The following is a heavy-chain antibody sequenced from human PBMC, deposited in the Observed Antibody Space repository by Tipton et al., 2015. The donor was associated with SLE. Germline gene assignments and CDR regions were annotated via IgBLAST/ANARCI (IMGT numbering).Heavy chain of an antibody. CDR1: GFTFDDYG. V-gene: IGHV3-7*01. J-gene: IGHJ5*02. CDR3: ARHAT. D-gene: IGHD2-2*01. Sequence: SLRLSCAASGFTFDDYGMSWVRQAPGKGLEWVANINQDGSGKYYVDSVKGRFTISRDNAKNSLFLQMNSLRAEDTAVYYCARHATWGQGTLVTVSS. CDR2: INQDGSGK.